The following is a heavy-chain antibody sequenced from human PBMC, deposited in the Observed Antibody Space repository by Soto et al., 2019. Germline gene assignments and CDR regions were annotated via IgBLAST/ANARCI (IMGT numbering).Heavy chain of an antibody. D-gene: IGHD6-13*01. Sequence: EVQLLESRGSLVQPGGSLRLSCAAYACTFSSYAMRWVRQAPGKVLEWVSAISGSGGSTYNADSVKGRFTISRDNSKNTLYLQMDSLRAEDRAVDYCAKDQTAAAGAAEYFQHWGQGTLVTVSS. CDR3: AKDQTAAAGAAEYFQH. CDR2: ISGSGGST. V-gene: IGHV3-23*01. CDR1: ACTFSSYA. J-gene: IGHJ1*01.